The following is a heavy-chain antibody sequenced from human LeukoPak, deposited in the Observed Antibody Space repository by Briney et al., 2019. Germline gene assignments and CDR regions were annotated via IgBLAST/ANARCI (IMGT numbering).Heavy chain of an antibody. CDR3: ARVGTAMVKYPNYFDY. V-gene: IGHV4-30-2*01. Sequence: PSQTLSLTCTVSGGSISSGGYYWSWILQPPGKGLEWIGYIYHSGSTYYNPSLKSRVTISVDRSKNQFSLKLSSVTAADTAVYYCARVGTAMVKYPNYFDYWGQGTLVTASS. D-gene: IGHD5-18*01. CDR1: GGSISSGGYY. J-gene: IGHJ4*02. CDR2: IYHSGST.